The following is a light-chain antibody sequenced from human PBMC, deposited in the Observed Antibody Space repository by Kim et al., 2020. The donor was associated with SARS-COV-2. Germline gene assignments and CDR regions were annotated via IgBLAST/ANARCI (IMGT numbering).Light chain of an antibody. CDR1: QSVSGST. Sequence: SRGGRATLSCRTSQSVSGSTFAWYQQKPGQAPRLLIYGASSRATGIPGRFSGSGSGTDFTLTSSRLEPEDLAVYSCQQYGTSPWTFGQGTKVDIK. J-gene: IGKJ1*01. V-gene: IGKV3-20*01. CDR2: GAS. CDR3: QQYGTSPWT.